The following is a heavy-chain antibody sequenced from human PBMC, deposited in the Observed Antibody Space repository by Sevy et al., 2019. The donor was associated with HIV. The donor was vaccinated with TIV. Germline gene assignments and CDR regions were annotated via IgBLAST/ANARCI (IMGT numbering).Heavy chain of an antibody. CDR3: ARAPSGSQGPGQYFQY. CDR2: ISAFNGDT. CDR1: GYTLTSYF. V-gene: IGHV1-18*01. D-gene: IGHD1-26*01. J-gene: IGHJ1*01. Sequence: ASVKVSCKASGYTLTSYFISWVRQVPGQGLEWMGRISAFNGDTSYAQKLQGRVTMTTDPSTSTAYMELRSLRPDDTALYYCARAPSGSQGPGQYFQYWGQGPLVTVSS.